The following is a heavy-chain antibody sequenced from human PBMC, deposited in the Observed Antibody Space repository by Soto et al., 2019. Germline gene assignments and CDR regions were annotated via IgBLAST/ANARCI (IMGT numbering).Heavy chain of an antibody. V-gene: IGHV3-48*01. CDR1: GFTFSSYS. J-gene: IGHJ4*02. Sequence: GGSLRLSCAASGFTFSSYSMNWVRQAPGKGLEWVSYISSSSSTIYYADSVKGRFTISRDNAKNSLYLQMNSLRAEDTAVYYCARDYYDSSGYYSGLDYWGQGTLVTVSS. CDR3: ARDYYDSSGYYSGLDY. CDR2: ISSSSSTI. D-gene: IGHD3-22*01.